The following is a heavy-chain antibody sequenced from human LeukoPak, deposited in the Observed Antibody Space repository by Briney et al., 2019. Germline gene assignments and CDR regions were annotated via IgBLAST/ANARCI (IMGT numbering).Heavy chain of an antibody. CDR1: GLTFSSYA. CDR3: AKDLLSSSWYHFDY. V-gene: IGHV3-23*01. D-gene: IGHD6-13*01. J-gene: IGHJ4*02. Sequence: GGSLRLSCAASGLTFSSYAMSWVRQAPGKGLEWVSAISGSGGSTYYADSVKGRFTISRDNSKNTLYLQMNSLRAEDTAVYYCAKDLLSSSWYHFDYWGQGTLVTVSS. CDR2: ISGSGGST.